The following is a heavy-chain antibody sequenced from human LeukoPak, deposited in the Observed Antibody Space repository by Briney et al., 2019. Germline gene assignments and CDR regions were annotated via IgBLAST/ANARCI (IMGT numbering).Heavy chain of an antibody. CDR2: MNPNSGNT. V-gene: IGHV1-8*02. CDR3: ARDNGSGSPDY. J-gene: IGHJ4*02. Sequence: ASVKVSCKASGGTFSSYAISWVRQAPGQGLEWMGWMNPNSGNTGYAQKFQGRVTMTRNTSISTAYMELSSLRSEDTAVYYCARDNGSGSPDYWGQGTLVTVSS. CDR1: GGTFSSYA. D-gene: IGHD3-10*01.